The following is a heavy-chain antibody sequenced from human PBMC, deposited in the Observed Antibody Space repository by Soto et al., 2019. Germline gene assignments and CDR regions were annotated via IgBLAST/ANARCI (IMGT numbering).Heavy chain of an antibody. CDR1: AGSIISPGYY. Sequence: QVQLQESGPGLMKPSQTLSLTCSVSAGSIISPGYYWRWIRQPPGKGLEWLGYIFHTGSTDYNPSLMSRLTMSVGTSKNQFSLELTSVSAAETALYYCASGATDTAARGAFDIWGQGTMVTVSS. CDR3: ASGATDTAARGAFDI. V-gene: IGHV4-31*03. CDR2: IFHTGST. J-gene: IGHJ3*02. D-gene: IGHD3-16*01.